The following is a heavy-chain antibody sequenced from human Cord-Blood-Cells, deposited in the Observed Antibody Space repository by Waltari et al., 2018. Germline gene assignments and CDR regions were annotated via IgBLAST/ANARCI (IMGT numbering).Heavy chain of an antibody. CDR2: INPNSGGT. CDR1: GYTFTGYY. Sequence: QVKLVQSGAEVKKPGASVKVSCKASGYTFTGYYMHWVLQAPRQGLEWMGWINPNSGGTNYAQKFQGRVTMTRDTSISTAYMELSRLRSDDTAVYYCAFGGPMVRGALYAFDIWGQGTMVTVSS. CDR3: AFGGPMVRGALYAFDI. J-gene: IGHJ3*02. D-gene: IGHD3-10*01. V-gene: IGHV1-2*02.